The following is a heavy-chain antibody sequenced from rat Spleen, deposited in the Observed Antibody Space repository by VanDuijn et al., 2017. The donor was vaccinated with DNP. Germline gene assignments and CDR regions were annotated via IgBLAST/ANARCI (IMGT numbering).Heavy chain of an antibody. V-gene: IGHV6-6*01. CDR2: IKPKANNYAT. Sequence: EVQLVESGGGLVQPGNSLKLSCVTSGFTFSSAWMYWYRQFPEKRLEWVARIKPKANNYATDYTESVKGRFTISRDDSKNSIYLQMNNLKEEDTAIYYCAWPSTWGQGVMVTVSS. J-gene: IGHJ2*01. D-gene: IGHD1-10*01. CDR3: AWPST. CDR1: GFTFSSAW.